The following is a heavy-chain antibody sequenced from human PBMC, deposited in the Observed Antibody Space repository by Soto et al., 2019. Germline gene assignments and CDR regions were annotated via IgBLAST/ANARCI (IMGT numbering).Heavy chain of an antibody. CDR2: IFDGGSA. D-gene: IGHD4-17*01. V-gene: IGHV4-59*12. J-gene: IGHJ6*02. Sequence: PARTLSLTCTVSGATITYYYWTWIRQAPGKGLEWLGYIFDGGSANYNPSLKSRVSFSLDKSQNQLSLKLTSVTGADTAIYYCVSVEGTPTVTGDYYYYAEAAWGQGTAVTVS. CDR1: GATITYYY. CDR3: VSVEGTPTVTGDYYYYAEAA.